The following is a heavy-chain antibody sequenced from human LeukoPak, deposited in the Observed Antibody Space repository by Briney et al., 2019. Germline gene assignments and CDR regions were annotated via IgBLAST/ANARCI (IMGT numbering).Heavy chain of an antibody. CDR2: ISASGTIT. CDR3: ARDLDYYDSSGYPDFGP. D-gene: IGHD3-22*01. CDR1: GFTFSSYE. V-gene: IGHV3-48*03. J-gene: IGHJ5*02. Sequence: GGSLRLSCAASGFTFSSYEMNWVRQAPGKGLEWISYISASGTITHYADSVEGRFTISRDNAKNSLYLQMNSLRAEDTAVYYCARDLDYYDSSGYPDFGPWGQGTLVTVSS.